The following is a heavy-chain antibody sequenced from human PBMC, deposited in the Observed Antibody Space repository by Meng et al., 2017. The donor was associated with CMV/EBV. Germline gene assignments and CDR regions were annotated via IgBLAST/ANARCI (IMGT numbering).Heavy chain of an antibody. D-gene: IGHD3-16*01. Sequence: GSLRLSCAASGFTFSTYTMTWVRQAPGKGLEWVSSISRTSSYIYYSDLVKGRFTISRDNAENSLYLQMNSLRGEDTAVYFCARVGDSGGPLGYWGQGTLVTVSS. CDR2: ISRTSSYI. J-gene: IGHJ4*02. V-gene: IGHV3-21*01. CDR1: GFTFSTYT. CDR3: ARVGDSGGPLGY.